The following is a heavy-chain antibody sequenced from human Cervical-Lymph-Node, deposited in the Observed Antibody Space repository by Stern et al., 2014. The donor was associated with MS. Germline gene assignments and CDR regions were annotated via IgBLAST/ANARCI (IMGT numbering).Heavy chain of an antibody. D-gene: IGHD3-3*01. CDR2: IWYDGLNK. CDR1: GFTFSSYV. V-gene: IGHV3-33*01. CDR3: ARDPCDQYDFWSGRCYFDH. J-gene: IGHJ4*02. Sequence: VQLVESGGGVVQPGGSLRLSCAASGFTFSSYVIHWVRQVPGKGLEWVAVIWYDGLNKDYADSVKGRFSVSRDNPTKTVYLQMTNLRVEDTAVYYCARDPCDQYDFWSGRCYFDHWGQGALVTVSA.